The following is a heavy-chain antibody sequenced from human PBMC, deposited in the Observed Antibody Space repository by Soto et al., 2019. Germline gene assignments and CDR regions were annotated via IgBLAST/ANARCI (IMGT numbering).Heavy chain of an antibody. CDR2: MSGSGDFT. V-gene: IGHV3-23*01. Sequence: EVHLLESGGGLVQPGGSLRLSCVASGFPFRSYAMNWVRQVPGKGLEWVSGMSGSGDFTYYADSVKGRCTISRDNSKNTLYLQMSSLRAEDTAIYYCAKDFSSGRYYFDYWGQGTRVTVSS. J-gene: IGHJ4*02. CDR1: GFPFRSYA. D-gene: IGHD6-25*01. CDR3: AKDFSSGRYYFDY.